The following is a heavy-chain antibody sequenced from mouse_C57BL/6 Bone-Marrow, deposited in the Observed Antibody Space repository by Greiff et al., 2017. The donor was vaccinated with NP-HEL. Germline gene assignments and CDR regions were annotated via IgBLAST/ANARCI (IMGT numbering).Heavy chain of an antibody. CDR1: GFSLTSYG. CDR3: ARDSSGYWFAY. Sequence: VKLMESGPGLVQPSQSLSITCTVSGFSLTSYGVHWVRQSPGKGLEWLGVIWSGGSTDSNAAFISRLSISKDNSKSQVFFKMNSRQADDTAIYYCARDSSGYWFAYWGQGTLVTVSA. J-gene: IGHJ3*01. D-gene: IGHD3-2*02. V-gene: IGHV2-2*01. CDR2: IWSGGST.